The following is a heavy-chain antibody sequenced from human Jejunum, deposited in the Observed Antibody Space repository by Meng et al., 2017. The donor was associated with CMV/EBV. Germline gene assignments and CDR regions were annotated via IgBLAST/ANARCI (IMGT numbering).Heavy chain of an antibody. CDR3: ARDGGMDV. V-gene: IGHV3-11*04. J-gene: IGHJ6*02. Sequence: RLSCGVSGFTFSDYYMSWLRQAPGKGLEWLSEISTSGSLIYYADSVKGRFTVSRDNVKGLVYLQINSLRAEDTAVYYCARDGGMDVWGQGTTVTVSS. CDR2: ISTSGSLI. CDR1: GFTFSDYY.